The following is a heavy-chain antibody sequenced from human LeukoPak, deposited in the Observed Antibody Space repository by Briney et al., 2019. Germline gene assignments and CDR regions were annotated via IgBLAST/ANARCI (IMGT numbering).Heavy chain of an antibody. V-gene: IGHV3-23*01. CDR1: GFTFSNYA. Sequence: PGASLRLSCAASGFTFSNYAMSWVRQAPGKGLEWVSAITGSGGNTYYADSVKGRFTISRDNSKNTLYLQMNSLRDEGTAVYYCAKWGDFDVLTGYYVPDFWGQGTLVTVSS. CDR2: ITGSGGNT. J-gene: IGHJ4*02. CDR3: AKWGDFDVLTGYYVPDF. D-gene: IGHD3-9*01.